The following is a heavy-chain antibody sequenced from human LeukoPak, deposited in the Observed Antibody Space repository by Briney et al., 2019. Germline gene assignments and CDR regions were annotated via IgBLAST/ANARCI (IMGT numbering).Heavy chain of an antibody. J-gene: IGHJ4*02. CDR3: ARGGGYCSSTSCEGVLLY. CDR2: INPSGGST. D-gene: IGHD2-2*01. V-gene: IGHV1-46*01. CDR1: GYTFTSYY. Sequence: GASVKVSCKASGYTFTSYYMHWVRQAPGQGLEWMGIINPSGGSTSYAQKFQGRVTMTRDTSTSTVYMELSSLRSEDTAVYYCARGGGYCSSTSCEGVLLYWGQGTLVAVSS.